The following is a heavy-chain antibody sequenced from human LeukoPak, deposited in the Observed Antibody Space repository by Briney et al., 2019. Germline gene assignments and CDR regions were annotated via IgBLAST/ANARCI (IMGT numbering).Heavy chain of an antibody. J-gene: IGHJ4*02. D-gene: IGHD2-2*01. Sequence: ASVKVSCKASGYTFTSYYMHWVRQAPGQGLEWMGIINPSGGSTSYAQKFQGRVTMTRDMSTSTVYMELSSLRSEDTAVYYCATERRGYCSRTSCSNFDYWGQGTLVTVSS. V-gene: IGHV1-46*03. CDR3: ATERRGYCSRTSCSNFDY. CDR1: GYTFTSYY. CDR2: INPSGGST.